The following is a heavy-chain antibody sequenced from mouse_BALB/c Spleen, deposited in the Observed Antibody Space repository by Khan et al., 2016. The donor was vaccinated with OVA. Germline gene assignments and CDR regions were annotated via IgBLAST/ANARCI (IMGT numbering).Heavy chain of an antibody. D-gene: IGHD3-1*01. J-gene: IGHJ3*01. CDR2: INPYNDSN. CDR1: GYTFTSYD. CDR3: ARGERELQAGFAY. Sequence: VQLKQSGPELVKPGASVKMSCKASGYTFTSYDLHWVKQKPGQGLEWIGYINPYNDSNKINEKFKGKATLTSDNSSSPAYMELSSLTTEDSAVYYCARGERELQAGFAYWGQGTLVTVSA. V-gene: IGHV1S136*01.